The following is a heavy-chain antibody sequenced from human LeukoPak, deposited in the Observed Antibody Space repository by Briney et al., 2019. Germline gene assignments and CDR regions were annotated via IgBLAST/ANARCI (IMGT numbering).Heavy chain of an antibody. CDR3: AKPRYSGYDRVYYYYYYMDV. CDR1: GFTFSKHG. D-gene: IGHD5-12*01. CDR2: ISPSGDIT. V-gene: IGHV3-23*01. J-gene: IGHJ6*03. Sequence: GGSLRLSCAASGFTFSKHGMNWVRQAPGKGLEWVSGISPSGDITYYADSVKGRFTISRDNSKNTLYLQMNSLRAEDTAVYYCAKPRYSGYDRVYYYYYYMDVWGKGTTVTISS.